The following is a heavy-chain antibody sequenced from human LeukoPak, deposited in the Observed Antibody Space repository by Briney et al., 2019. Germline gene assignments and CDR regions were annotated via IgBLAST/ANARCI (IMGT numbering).Heavy chain of an antibody. CDR1: GFTFSSIR. CDR3: ARVIRWLDY. CDR2: TNSDGKNT. Sequence: GGSLRLSCAASGFTFSSIRMSWVRQAPGKGLVWVSRTNSDGKNTRYADSAKGRFTISRDNAKNTLYLQMNSLRAEDTAVYYCARVIRWLDYWGQRSLVTVSS. J-gene: IGHJ4*02. V-gene: IGHV3-74*01. D-gene: IGHD4-23*01.